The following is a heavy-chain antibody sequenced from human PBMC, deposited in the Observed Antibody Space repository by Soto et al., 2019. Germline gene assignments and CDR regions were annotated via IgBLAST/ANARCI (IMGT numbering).Heavy chain of an antibody. V-gene: IGHV1-18*01. Sequence: ASVKVSCKASGYTFTSYGISWVRQAPGQGLEWMGWISAYNGNTNYAQKLQGRDTMTTDTSTSTAYMELRSLRSDDTAVYYCAKGGTVTYSYSMDVWGKGTTVTVSS. CDR3: AKGGTVTYSYSMDV. J-gene: IGHJ6*03. D-gene: IGHD4-17*01. CDR2: ISAYNGNT. CDR1: GYTFTSYG.